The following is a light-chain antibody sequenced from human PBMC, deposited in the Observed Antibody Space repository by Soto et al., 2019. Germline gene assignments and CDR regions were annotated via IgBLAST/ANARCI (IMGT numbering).Light chain of an antibody. CDR1: QTYSGW. CDR2: DTS. J-gene: IGKJ2*01. CDR3: QQYNTYSPYT. V-gene: IGKV1-5*01. Sequence: DIQMTQSPSTQSASVGDRVTITCRASQTYSGWLAWYQQKPGKAPKLLIYDTSSLESGVPSRFSGSGTGTDFTLTVSSLQPDDFATYYCQQYNTYSPYTFGQGTKLEIK.